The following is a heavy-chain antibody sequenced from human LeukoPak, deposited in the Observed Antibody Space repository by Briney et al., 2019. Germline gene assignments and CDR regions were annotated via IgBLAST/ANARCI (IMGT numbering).Heavy chain of an antibody. CDR3: ARRHYYYGSGSYPYYYFDY. Sequence: ASVKVSCKASGYTFTGYYMHWVRQAPGQGLEWMGWINPNSGGTNYAQKFQGRVTMTRDTSISTAYMELSRLRSDDTAVCYCARRHYYYGSGSYPYYYFDYWGQGTLVTVSS. D-gene: IGHD3-10*01. CDR2: INPNSGGT. V-gene: IGHV1-2*02. J-gene: IGHJ4*02. CDR1: GYTFTGYY.